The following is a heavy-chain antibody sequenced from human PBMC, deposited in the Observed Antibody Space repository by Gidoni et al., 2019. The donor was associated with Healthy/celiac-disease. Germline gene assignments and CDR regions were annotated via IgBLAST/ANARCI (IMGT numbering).Heavy chain of an antibody. D-gene: IGHD4-17*01. CDR3: ARGKTVAAIDY. CDR2: INHSGST. J-gene: IGHJ4*02. CDR1: GGSFSGYY. V-gene: IGHV4-34*01. Sequence: QVQLQQWGAGLLKPSETLSLTCAVYGGSFSGYYWSWIRQPPGKGLEWIGEINHSGSTNYNPSLKSRVTISVDTSKNQFSLKLSSVTAADTAVYYCARGKTVAAIDYWGQGTLVTVSS.